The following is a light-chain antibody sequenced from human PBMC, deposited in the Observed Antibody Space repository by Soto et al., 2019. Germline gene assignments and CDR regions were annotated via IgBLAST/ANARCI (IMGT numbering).Light chain of an antibody. V-gene: IGKV1-5*03. J-gene: IGKJ1*01. Sequence: DIQMTQSPSTLSASVGDRVTITCRASQSISSRLAWYQQKPGKAPKLLIYKASSLESGVPSRFSGSGSGTEFTLTISSLQPDHSATYYCQQYNSYWTFCQGTKVEIK. CDR1: QSISSR. CDR3: QQYNSYWT. CDR2: KAS.